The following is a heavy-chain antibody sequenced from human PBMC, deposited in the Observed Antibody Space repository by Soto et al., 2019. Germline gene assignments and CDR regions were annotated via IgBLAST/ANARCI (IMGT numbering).Heavy chain of an antibody. V-gene: IGHV1-18*01. J-gene: IGHJ3*02. CDR3: GRSGGGPGHSLWLGVRGVRPFDI. CDR2: ISAYNGNT. Sequence: GASVKVSCKASGYTFTSYGISWVRQAPGQGLEWMGWISAYNGNTNYAQKLQGRVTMPTDTSTSTAYMELRSLRSDDTAVYYCGRSGGGPGHSLWLGVRGVRPFDIWGQGTMVTVSS. CDR1: GYTFTSYG. D-gene: IGHD3-10*01.